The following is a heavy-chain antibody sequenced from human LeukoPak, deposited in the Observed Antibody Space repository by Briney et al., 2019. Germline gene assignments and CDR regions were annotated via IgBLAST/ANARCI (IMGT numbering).Heavy chain of an antibody. V-gene: IGHV3-11*04. Sequence: GGSLRLSCAASGFTFRDYYMAWIRQAPGKGLEWVSHITSSVTTIYYADSVRGRFTLSRDNAKTSLYLQMNSLRAEDTAVYYCARHLSGITGYTYGRGIDYWGQGTLVTVSS. CDR1: GFTFRDYY. CDR2: ITSSVTTI. CDR3: ARHLSGITGYTYGRGIDY. J-gene: IGHJ4*02. D-gene: IGHD5-18*01.